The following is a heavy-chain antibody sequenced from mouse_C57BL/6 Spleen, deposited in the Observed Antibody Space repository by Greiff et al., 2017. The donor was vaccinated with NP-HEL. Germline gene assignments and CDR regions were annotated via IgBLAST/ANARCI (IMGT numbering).Heavy chain of an antibody. Sequence: QVQLQQPGAELVMPGASVKLSCKASGYTFTSYWMHWVKQRPGQGLEWIGEIDPSDSYTNYNQKFKGKSTLTVDKSSSTAYMQLSSLTSEDSAVYYCARDYGSREGYFDVWGTGTTLTVSS. J-gene: IGHJ1*03. V-gene: IGHV1-69*01. CDR3: ARDYGSREGYFDV. CDR1: GYTFTSYW. CDR2: IDPSDSYT. D-gene: IGHD1-1*01.